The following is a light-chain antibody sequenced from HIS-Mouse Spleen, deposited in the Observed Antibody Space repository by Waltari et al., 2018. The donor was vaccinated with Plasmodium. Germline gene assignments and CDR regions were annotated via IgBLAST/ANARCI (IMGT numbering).Light chain of an antibody. CDR2: WAS. J-gene: IGKJ1*01. CDR1: QSVLYSSNNKNY. CDR3: QQYYSTPWT. Sequence: DIVMTQSPDSLAVSLDERAPINCKSSQSVLYSSNNKNYLAWYQQKPGQPPKLLIYWASTRESGVPDRFSGSGSGTDFTLTISSLQAEDVAVYYCQQYYSTPWTFGQGTKVEIK. V-gene: IGKV4-1*01.